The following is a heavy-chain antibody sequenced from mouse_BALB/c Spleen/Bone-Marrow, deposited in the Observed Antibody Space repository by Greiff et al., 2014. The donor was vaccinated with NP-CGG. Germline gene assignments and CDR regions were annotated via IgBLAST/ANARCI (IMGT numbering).Heavy chain of an antibody. Sequence: VQLQQPGAELVKPGASVKLSCTASGFNIKDTYMHWVKQRPEQGLEWIGRIDPANGNTKYDPKFQGKATITADTSSNTAYLQLSSLTSKATAVYYCAPYFYGSSQFAYWGQGTLVTVSA. V-gene: IGHV14-3*02. D-gene: IGHD1-1*01. CDR1: GFNIKDTY. CDR2: IDPANGNT. J-gene: IGHJ3*01. CDR3: APYFYGSSQFAY.